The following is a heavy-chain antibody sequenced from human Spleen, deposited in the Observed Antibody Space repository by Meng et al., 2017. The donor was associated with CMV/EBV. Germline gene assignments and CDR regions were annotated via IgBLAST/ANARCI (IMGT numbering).Heavy chain of an antibody. CDR3: VRSSAWVRTGFDP. V-gene: IGHV4-39*01. CDR2: IGHSGFT. CDR1: GGSISTSGYY. D-gene: IGHD6-19*01. J-gene: IGHJ5*02. Sequence: QPTLPGAGPGLVRPSEALSLTCSVSGGSISTSGYYWGWIRQPPGKGLEWIGSIGHSGFTYYTPSLKSRVTVSIDTSRNQFSLWLTSVTAADTAVYYCVRSSAWVRTGFDPWGQGTLVTVSS.